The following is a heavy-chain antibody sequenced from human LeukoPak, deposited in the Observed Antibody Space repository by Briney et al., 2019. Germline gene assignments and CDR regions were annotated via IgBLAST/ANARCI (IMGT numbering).Heavy chain of an antibody. CDR3: ASLGY. D-gene: IGHD3-16*01. CDR1: GGSFSGYY. J-gene: IGHJ4*02. V-gene: IGHV4-34*01. Sequence: PSETLSLTCAVYGGSFSGYYLSWIRQPPGKGLEWIGEINHSGGTNYNPSLKSRVTISVDTSKNQFSLKVSSVTAADTAVYYCASLGYWGQGTLVTVSS. CDR2: INHSGGT.